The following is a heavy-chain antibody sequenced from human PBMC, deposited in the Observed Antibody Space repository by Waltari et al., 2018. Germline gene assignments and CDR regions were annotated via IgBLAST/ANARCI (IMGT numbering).Heavy chain of an antibody. J-gene: IGHJ4*02. CDR2: IKQDGSEK. D-gene: IGHD6-13*01. CDR1: GFTFSSYC. V-gene: IGHV3-7*01. Sequence: EVQLVESGGGLVQPGGSLRLSCAASGFTFSSYCMSWVRQAPGKGLEWVANIKQDGSEKYYVDSVKGRFTISRDNAKNSLYLQMNSLRAEDTAVYYCARVHSSSWYYFDYWGQGTLVTVSS. CDR3: ARVHSSSWYYFDY.